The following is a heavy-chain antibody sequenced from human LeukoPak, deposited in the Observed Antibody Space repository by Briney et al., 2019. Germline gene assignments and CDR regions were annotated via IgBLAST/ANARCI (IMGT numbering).Heavy chain of an antibody. V-gene: IGHV3-7*01. Sequence: GGSLRLSCAASGFTFSSYWMSWVRQAPGKGLEWVANIKQDGSEKYYVDSVKGRFTISRDNAKNSLYLQMNSLRAEDTAVYYCARESSEYYGSGSYYYFDYWGQGTLVTVSS. D-gene: IGHD3-10*01. CDR3: ARESSEYYGSGSYYYFDY. J-gene: IGHJ4*02. CDR1: GFTFSSYW. CDR2: IKQDGSEK.